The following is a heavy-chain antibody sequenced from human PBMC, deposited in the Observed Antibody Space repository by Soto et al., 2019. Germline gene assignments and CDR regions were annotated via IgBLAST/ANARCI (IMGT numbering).Heavy chain of an antibody. CDR2: ISAYNGNT. Sequence: VASVKVSCKASGYTFTSYCISWVRQAPGQGLEWMGWISAYNGNTNYAQKLQGRVTMTTDTSTSTAYMELRSLRSDDTAVYYCASGITGTKRDDAFDIWGQGTMVSVSS. D-gene: IGHD1-7*01. J-gene: IGHJ3*02. CDR1: GYTFTSYC. V-gene: IGHV1-18*04. CDR3: ASGITGTKRDDAFDI.